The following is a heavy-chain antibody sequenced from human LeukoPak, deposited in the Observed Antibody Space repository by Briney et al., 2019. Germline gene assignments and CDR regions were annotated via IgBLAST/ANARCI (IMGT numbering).Heavy chain of an antibody. D-gene: IGHD2-2*01. CDR1: GFTFSNYW. Sequence: GGSLRLSCAASGFTFSNYWMSWVRQAPGKGLEWVANIKQDGSEKYYVDSTKGRFTISRDNAKNSLYLQMISLRAEDTAVYYCARDPTVVVPAASDYWGQETLVTVSS. CDR3: ARDPTVVVPAASDY. CDR2: IKQDGSEK. J-gene: IGHJ4*02. V-gene: IGHV3-7*01.